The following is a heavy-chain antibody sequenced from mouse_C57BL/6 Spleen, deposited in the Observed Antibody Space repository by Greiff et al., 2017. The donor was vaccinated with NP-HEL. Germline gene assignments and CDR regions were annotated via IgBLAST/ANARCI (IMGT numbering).Heavy chain of an antibody. CDR1: GYTFTSYG. V-gene: IGHV1-81*01. CDR2: IYPRSGNT. D-gene: IGHD1-1*01. J-gene: IGHJ2*01. CDR3: ARSGITTVVAPYFDY. Sequence: LLESGAELARPGASVKLSCKASGYTFTSYGISWVKQRTGQGLEWIGEIYPRSGNTYYNEKFKGKATLTADKSSSTAYMELRSLTSEDSAVYFCARSGITTVVAPYFDYWGQGTTLTVSS.